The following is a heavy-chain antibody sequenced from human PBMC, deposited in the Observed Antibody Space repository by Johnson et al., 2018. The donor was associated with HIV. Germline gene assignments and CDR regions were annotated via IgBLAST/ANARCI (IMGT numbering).Heavy chain of an antibody. CDR3: AREMGWEDAFDI. CDR2: IRYDGSNK. J-gene: IGHJ3*02. D-gene: IGHD6-19*01. Sequence: VQLVESGGGLVQPGGSLRLSCASSGFTFSNYWMSWIRQAPGKGLEWVAFIRYDGSNKYYRDSVKGRFTISRDNSKNTLYLQMNSLRAEDTAVYYCAREMGWEDAFDIWGQGTMVTVSS. V-gene: IGHV3-30*02. CDR1: GFTFSNYW.